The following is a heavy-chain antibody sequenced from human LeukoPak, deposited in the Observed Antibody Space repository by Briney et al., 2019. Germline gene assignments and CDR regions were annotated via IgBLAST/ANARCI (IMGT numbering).Heavy chain of an antibody. CDR1: GGSFSGYY. CDR3: ASTNCSSTSCSTGWYFDL. Sequence: SETLSLTCAVYGGSFSGYYWSWIRQPPGKGLEWIGEINHSGSTNYNPSLKSRVTISVDTSKNQFSLKLSSVTAADTAVYYCASTNCSSTSCSTGWYFDLWGRGTLFTVSS. CDR2: INHSGST. V-gene: IGHV4-34*01. J-gene: IGHJ2*01. D-gene: IGHD2-2*01.